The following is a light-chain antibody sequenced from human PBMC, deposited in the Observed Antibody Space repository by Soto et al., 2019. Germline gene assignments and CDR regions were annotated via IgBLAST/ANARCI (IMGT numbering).Light chain of an antibody. V-gene: IGKV3-11*01. Sequence: EIVLTQSPATLSLSPGERATLSCRASQSVSTYLAWYQQKLGQAPRLLIYDASSRATGIPARFSGSGSGTDFALPISSLEPEDFAVYYCQQRSNWPRYTFGQGTKLEIK. CDR3: QQRSNWPRYT. CDR2: DAS. J-gene: IGKJ2*01. CDR1: QSVSTY.